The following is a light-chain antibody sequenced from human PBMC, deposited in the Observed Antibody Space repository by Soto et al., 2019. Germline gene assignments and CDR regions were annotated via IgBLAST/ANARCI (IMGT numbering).Light chain of an antibody. CDR1: QSISIY. J-gene: IGKJ5*01. CDR3: QQTYTTPEIT. V-gene: IGKV1-39*01. CDR2: GAS. Sequence: PMTQSPSSLSPSMGDRVTITWRSSQSISIYLNWYQLKPGKAPNLLMYGASYLKSGVPTRFSGSGSGTDFTLTISSLQPEDFAIYYCQQTYTTPEITFGQGTRLEI.